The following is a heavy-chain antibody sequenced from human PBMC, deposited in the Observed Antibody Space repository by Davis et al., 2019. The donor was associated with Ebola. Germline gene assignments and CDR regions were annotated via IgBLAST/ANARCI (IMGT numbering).Heavy chain of an antibody. J-gene: IGHJ6*03. V-gene: IGHV4-39*07. D-gene: IGHD3-3*01. CDR3: ARVGGDYDFWSGHYTYYYYMDV. CDR2: IYYSGST. Sequence: PSETLSLTCTVSGGSISSSSYYWGWIRQPPGKGLEWIGSIYYSGSTYYNPSLKSRVTISVDTSKNQFSLKLSSVTAADTAVYYCARVGGDYDFWSGHYTYYYYMDVWGKGTTVTVSS. CDR1: GGSISSSSYY.